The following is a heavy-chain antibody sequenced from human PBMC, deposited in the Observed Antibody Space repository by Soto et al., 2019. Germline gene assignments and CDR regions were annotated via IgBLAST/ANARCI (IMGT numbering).Heavy chain of an antibody. CDR1: GGTLSDHG. CDR2: TIPVFNTA. D-gene: IGHD3-10*01. CDR3: ARGVYGYGNYYTGPSAFDI. V-gene: IGHV1-69*06. Sequence: QVQLEQSGAEVKKPGSSVKVSCKASGGTLSDHGVAWLRQAPGQGLEWMGGTIPVFNTAKYAQKFQGRVTVTADKFTNIAYMELSSLRSEDTAFYFCARGVYGYGNYYTGPSAFDIWGQGTMVIVSS. J-gene: IGHJ3*02.